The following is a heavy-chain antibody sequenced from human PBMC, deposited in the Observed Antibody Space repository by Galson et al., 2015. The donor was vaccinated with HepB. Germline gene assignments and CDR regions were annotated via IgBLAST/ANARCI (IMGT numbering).Heavy chain of an antibody. Sequence: LRLSCAASGFTFSDFYMAWIRQAPGKGLEWVSSISNDNTIYYADSVKGRFTISRDNAKNSLYLQMNSLRAADTAVYYCARAAGWFDPWGQGTLVTVSS. V-gene: IGHV3-11*01. CDR3: ARAAGWFDP. CDR2: ISNDNTI. J-gene: IGHJ5*02. D-gene: IGHD3-10*01. CDR1: GFTFSDFY.